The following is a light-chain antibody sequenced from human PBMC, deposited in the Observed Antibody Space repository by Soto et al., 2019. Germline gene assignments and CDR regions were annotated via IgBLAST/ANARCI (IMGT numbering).Light chain of an antibody. CDR2: YDS. CDR1: NIGSKS. Sequence: SYELTQPPSVSVAPGKTARITCGGNNIGSKSVHWYKQKPGQAPVLVIYYDSDRPSGIPERFSGSNSGNTATLTISMVEAGDEADYYCQVWDSSSDLVFGTGTKVTVL. J-gene: IGLJ1*01. CDR3: QVWDSSSDLV. V-gene: IGLV3-21*04.